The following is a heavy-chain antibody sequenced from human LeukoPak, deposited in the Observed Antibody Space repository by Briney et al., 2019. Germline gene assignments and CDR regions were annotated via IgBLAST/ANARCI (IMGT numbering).Heavy chain of an antibody. J-gene: IGHJ4*02. V-gene: IGHV4-59*12. CDR3: ARDTPEITAAGTGGD. CDR2: ISYSGST. D-gene: IGHD6-13*01. Sequence: PSETLSLTCTVSGDXISSYYWSWIRQPPGKGLEWIGYISYSGSTNYNPSLKSRVTISVDTSKNQFSLKLSSVTAADTAVYYCARDTPEITAAGTGGDWGQGTLVTVSS. CDR1: GDXISSYY.